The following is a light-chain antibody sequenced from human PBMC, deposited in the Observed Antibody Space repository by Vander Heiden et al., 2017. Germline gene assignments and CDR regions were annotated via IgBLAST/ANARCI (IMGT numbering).Light chain of an antibody. V-gene: IGLV3-21*02. Sequence: SYVLTQPPSVSVAPGQTARIPCEGHNIGGKSCHWYKQKPGQAPVLVVYDDRDRPSGIPERFSGFNSGNTATLTISRVEAGDEADYYCQVWDSTDDRPAMVFGGGTKLTVL. J-gene: IGLJ2*01. CDR3: QVWDSTDDRPAMV. CDR2: DDR. CDR1: NIGGKS.